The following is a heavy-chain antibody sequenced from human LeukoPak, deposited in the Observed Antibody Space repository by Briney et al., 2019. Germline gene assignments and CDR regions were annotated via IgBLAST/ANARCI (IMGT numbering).Heavy chain of an antibody. CDR2: IKQDGSEK. V-gene: IGHV3-7*01. CDR3: ARDRTLAY. CDR1: GFIFSSYW. Sequence: RPGGSLRLSCAASGFIFSSYWMSWVRQAPGKGLEWVANIKQDGSEKYYVDSVKGRFTISRDNAKNSLNLQMNSLRAEDTAVYYCARDRTLAYWGQGTLVTVSS. J-gene: IGHJ4*02.